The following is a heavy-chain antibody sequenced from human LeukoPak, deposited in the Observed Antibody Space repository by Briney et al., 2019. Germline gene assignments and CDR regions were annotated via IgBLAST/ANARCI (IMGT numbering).Heavy chain of an antibody. V-gene: IGHV4-59*01. D-gene: IGHD6-19*01. CDR2: IYYSGSA. CDR3: ARDSTGLNWFDP. J-gene: IGHJ5*02. CDR1: GGSISSYY. Sequence: SETLSLTCTVSGGSISSYYWSGIRQPPGKGLEWIGYIYYSGSANYSPSLKSRVTISVDTSKNQFSLKLSSVTAADTAVYYCARDSTGLNWFDPWGQGTLVTVSS.